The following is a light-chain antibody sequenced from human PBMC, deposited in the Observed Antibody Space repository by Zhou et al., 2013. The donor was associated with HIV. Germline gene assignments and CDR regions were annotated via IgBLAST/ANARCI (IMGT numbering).Light chain of an antibody. CDR1: QSITSW. CDR2: KAS. CDR3: QKYNSAPLT. J-gene: IGKJ4*01. V-gene: IGKV1-5*03. Sequence: DIQMTQSPSTLSASVGDRVTITCRASQSITSWLAWYQQKAGKAPTLLIYKASSLESGVPSRFSGSGSGTEFTLTISSLQPDDSATYYCQKYNSAPLTFGGGTKVEI.